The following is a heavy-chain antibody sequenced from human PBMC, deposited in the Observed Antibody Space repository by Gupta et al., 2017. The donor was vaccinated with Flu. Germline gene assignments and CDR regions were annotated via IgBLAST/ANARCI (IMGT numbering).Heavy chain of an antibody. CDR1: GFQLSAYW. CDR3: ARDVGSGDYDS. D-gene: IGHD4-17*01. CDR2: INRDGSVI. J-gene: IGHJ5*01. Sequence: EVQLVESGGGLVQPGGSLRLSCGASGFQLSAYWMSWVRQAPGKGPELVANINRDGSVINYMDFVKGRFTISRDNAKNAVYFQMNSLRVDDTAVYYCARDVGSGDYDSWGQGTLVTVSS. V-gene: IGHV3-7*01.